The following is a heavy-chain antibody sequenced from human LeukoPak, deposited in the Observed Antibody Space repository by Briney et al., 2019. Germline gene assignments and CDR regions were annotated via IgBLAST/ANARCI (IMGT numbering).Heavy chain of an antibody. D-gene: IGHD6-13*01. J-gene: IGHJ4*02. CDR2: IRYDGSNK. Sequence: PGGSLRLSCAASGFTVSSNYMSWVRQAPGKGLEWVAFIRYDGSNKYYADSVKGRFTISRDNSKNTLYLQMNSLRAEDTAVYYCAKDLAGSSWYYFDYWGQGTLVTVSS. CDR3: AKDLAGSSWYYFDY. V-gene: IGHV3-30*02. CDR1: GFTVSSNY.